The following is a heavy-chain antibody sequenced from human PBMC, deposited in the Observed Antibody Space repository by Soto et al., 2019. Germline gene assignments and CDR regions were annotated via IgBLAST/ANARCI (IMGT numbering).Heavy chain of an antibody. CDR1: GGTFSSYA. CDR3: ALHYYYSRGDWNWFDP. D-gene: IGHD3-22*01. Sequence: GASVKVSCKASGGTFSSYAISWVRQAPGQGLEWMGGIIPIFGTANYAQKFQGRVTITADESTSTAYMELSSLRSEDTAVYYCALHYYYSRGDWNWFDPWGQGTLGPVSS. V-gene: IGHV1-69*13. CDR2: IIPIFGTA. J-gene: IGHJ5*02.